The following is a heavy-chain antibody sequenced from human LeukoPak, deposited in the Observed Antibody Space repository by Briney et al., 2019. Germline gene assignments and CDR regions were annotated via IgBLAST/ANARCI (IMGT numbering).Heavy chain of an antibody. D-gene: IGHD6-13*01. J-gene: IGHJ3*02. Sequence: GASVKVSCKASGYTFTGYYMHWVRQVPGQGLEWMGRINPNSGGTNYAQKFQGRVTMTRDTSISTAYMELSRLRSDDTAVYYCARLRAYSSSWNDAFDIWGQGTMVTVSS. V-gene: IGHV1-2*06. CDR2: INPNSGGT. CDR3: ARLRAYSSSWNDAFDI. CDR1: GYTFTGYY.